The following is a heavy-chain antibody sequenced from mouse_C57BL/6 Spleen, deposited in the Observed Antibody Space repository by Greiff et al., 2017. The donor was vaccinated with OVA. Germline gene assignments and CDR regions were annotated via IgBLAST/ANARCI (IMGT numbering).Heavy chain of an antibody. J-gene: IGHJ4*01. V-gene: IGHV5-4*01. CDR1: GFTFSSYA. CDR3: ASTLLPYDVDY. Sequence: EVQGVESGGGLVKPGGSLKLSCAASGFTFSSYAMSWVRQTPEKRLEWVATISDGGSYTYYPDNVKGRFTISRDNAKNNLYLQMSHLKSEDTAMYYCASTLLPYDVDYWGQGTSVTVSS. CDR2: ISDGGSYT. D-gene: IGHD1-1*01.